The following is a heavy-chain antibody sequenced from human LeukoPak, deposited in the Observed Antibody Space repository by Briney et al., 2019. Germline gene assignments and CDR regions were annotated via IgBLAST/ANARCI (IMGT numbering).Heavy chain of an antibody. CDR2: INSDGSST. V-gene: IGHV3-74*01. CDR3: ARRVVVPAAPYYFDY. D-gene: IGHD2-2*01. Sequence: GGSLRLSCAASGFIFSSYWMHWVPQAPGKGLVWVSRINSDGSSTSYADSVKGRFTISRDNAKNTLYLQMNSLRAEDTAVYYCARRVVVPAAPYYFDYWGQGTLVTVSS. CDR1: GFIFSSYW. J-gene: IGHJ4*02.